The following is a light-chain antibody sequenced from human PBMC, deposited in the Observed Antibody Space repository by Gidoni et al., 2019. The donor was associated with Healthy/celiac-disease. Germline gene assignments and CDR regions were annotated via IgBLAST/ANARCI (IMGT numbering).Light chain of an antibody. CDR2: GKN. V-gene: IGLV3-19*01. CDR3: NSRDSSGNHLV. J-gene: IGLJ2*01. Sequence: SSELTQDPAVSVASGQTVRITCQGDSLRSYYAIWYQQKPGQAPVLVIYGKNNRPSGLPDRFSGSSSGNTASLTITWAQAEDEADYYCNSRDSSGNHLVFGGGTKLTVL. CDR1: SLRSYY.